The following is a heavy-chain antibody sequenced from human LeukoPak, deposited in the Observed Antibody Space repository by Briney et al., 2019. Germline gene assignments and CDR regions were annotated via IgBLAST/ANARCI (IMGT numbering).Heavy chain of an antibody. CDR2: IKRDGSEK. CDR3: ATWEGSSWFDY. Sequence: GGSLRLSCSGSGFTFNTYWMSWVRQAPGKGPEWVANIKRDGSEKDYVDSVKGRFTISRDNAKKSLYLQMNSLRVEDTAVYYCATWEGSSWFDYWGQGTLVTVSS. CDR1: GFTFNTYW. V-gene: IGHV3-7*03. D-gene: IGHD6-13*01. J-gene: IGHJ4*02.